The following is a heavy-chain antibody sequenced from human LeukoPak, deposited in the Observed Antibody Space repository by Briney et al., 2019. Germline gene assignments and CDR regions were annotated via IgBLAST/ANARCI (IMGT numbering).Heavy chain of an antibody. J-gene: IGHJ4*02. CDR3: ARDLAISSWADY. CDR2: ISSSGSTI. V-gene: IGHV3-11*04. D-gene: IGHD6-13*01. CDR1: GGSFSGYY. Sequence: LSLTCAVYGGSFSGYYWSWIRQAPGKGLEWVSYISSSGSTIYYADSVKGRFTISRDNAKNSLYLQMNSLRAEDTAVYYCARDLAISSWADYWGQGTLVTVSS.